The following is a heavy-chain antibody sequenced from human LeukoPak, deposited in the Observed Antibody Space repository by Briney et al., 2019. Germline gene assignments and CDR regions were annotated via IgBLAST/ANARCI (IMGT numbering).Heavy chain of an antibody. CDR3: AKVYQLWLLEGFDP. CDR2: ISGSGGST. CDR1: GITFSSYA. V-gene: IGHV3-23*01. J-gene: IGHJ5*02. D-gene: IGHD5-18*01. Sequence: PGGSLRLSCAASGITFSSYAISWVRQAPGKGLEWVSAISGSGGSTYYADSVKGRFTISRDNSKNTLYLQMNSLRAEDTAVYYCAKVYQLWLLEGFDPWGQGTLVTVSS.